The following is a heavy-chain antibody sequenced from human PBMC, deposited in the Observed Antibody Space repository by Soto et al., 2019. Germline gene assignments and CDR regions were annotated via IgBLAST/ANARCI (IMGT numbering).Heavy chain of an antibody. V-gene: IGHV3-30-3*01. J-gene: IGHJ6*02. CDR1: GFTFSSYA. D-gene: IGHD2-21*02. CDR3: AREYDGGNSRYYYGMDV. Sequence: GGSLRLSCAASGFTFSSYAMHWVRQAPGKGLEWVAVISYDGSNKYYADSVKGRFTISRDNSKNTLYPQMNSLRAEDTAVYYCAREYDGGNSRYYYGMDVWGQGTTVTVPS. CDR2: ISYDGSNK.